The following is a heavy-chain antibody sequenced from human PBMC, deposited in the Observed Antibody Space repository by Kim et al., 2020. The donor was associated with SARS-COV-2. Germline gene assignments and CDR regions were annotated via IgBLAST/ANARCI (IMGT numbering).Heavy chain of an antibody. CDR2: IKQDGSEK. CDR1: GFTFSSYW. CDR3: ARDPMYYDILTRAYYYYGMDV. V-gene: IGHV3-7*03. Sequence: GGSLRLSCAASGFTFSSYWMSWVRQAPGKGLEWVANIKQDGSEKYYVDSVKGRFTISRDNAKNSLYLQMNSLRAEDTAVYYCARDPMYYDILTRAYYYYGMDVWGQGTTVTVSS. D-gene: IGHD3-9*01. J-gene: IGHJ6*02.